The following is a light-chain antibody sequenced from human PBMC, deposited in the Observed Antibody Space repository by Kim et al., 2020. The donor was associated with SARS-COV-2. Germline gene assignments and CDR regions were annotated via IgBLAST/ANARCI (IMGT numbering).Light chain of an antibody. V-gene: IGKV1-39*01. CDR2: AAS. CDR1: QSISSY. CDR3: QQSYT. J-gene: IGKJ2*01. Sequence: DIQMTQSPSSLSASVGDRVTITCRASQSISSYLNWYQQKPGKAPKLLIYAASSLQGGVPSRFSGSGSGTDFTLTISSLQPEDFATYYCQQSYTFGQGTKLEI.